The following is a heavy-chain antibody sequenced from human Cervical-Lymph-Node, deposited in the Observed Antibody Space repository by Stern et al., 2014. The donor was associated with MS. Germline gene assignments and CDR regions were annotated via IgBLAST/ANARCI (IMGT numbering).Heavy chain of an antibody. V-gene: IGHV4-39*01. D-gene: IGHD2-8*02. CDR1: GDSISSYTHY. CDR3: AKHACTGAACPFDL. Sequence: QLQLQESGPGLVKPSETLSLTCAVSGDSISSYTHYWAWIRQPPGKGLEWIGSVYYSGATYYNPSLKSPAPISVNTSKNPSSLGLNSVTAADTAVYYCAKHACTGAACPFDLWGQGTLVTVSS. J-gene: IGHJ4*02. CDR2: VYYSGAT.